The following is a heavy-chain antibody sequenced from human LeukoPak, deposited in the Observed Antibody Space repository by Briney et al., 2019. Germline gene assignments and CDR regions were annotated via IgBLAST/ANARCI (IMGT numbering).Heavy chain of an antibody. D-gene: IGHD3-22*01. V-gene: IGHV3-30-3*01. CDR2: ISYDGSNK. Sequence: GGSLRLSCAASGFTFSSYAMHWVRQAPGKGLEWVAVISYDGSNKYYADSVKGRFTISRDNSKNTLYLQMNSLRAEDTAVYYCARKRAGYYYDSSGPFDYWGQGTLVTVSS. CDR3: ARKRAGYYYDSSGPFDY. J-gene: IGHJ4*02. CDR1: GFTFSSYA.